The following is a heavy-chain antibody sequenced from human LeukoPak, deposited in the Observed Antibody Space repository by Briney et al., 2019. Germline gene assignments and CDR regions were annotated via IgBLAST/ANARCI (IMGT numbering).Heavy chain of an antibody. CDR1: GYIFTGYY. CDR3: ARVGAFDAFDI. D-gene: IGHD1-26*01. J-gene: IGHJ3*02. CDR2: ISPNSGGT. V-gene: IGHV1-2*02. Sequence: ASVKVSCKASGYIFTGYYMHWVRQAPGQGLEWMGWISPNSGGTNYAQKFQGRVTMTGDTSISTAYMELSRLRSDDTAVYYCARVGAFDAFDIWGQGTMVTVSS.